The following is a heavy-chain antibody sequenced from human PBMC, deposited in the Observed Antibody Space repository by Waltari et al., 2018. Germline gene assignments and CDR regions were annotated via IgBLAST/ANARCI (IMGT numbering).Heavy chain of an antibody. CDR2: IYYSGST. D-gene: IGHD1-26*01. Sequence: QLQLQESGPGLVKPSETLSLTCTVSGGPISRRSYYWGWIRQPPGKGLEWIGSIYYSGSTYYNPSLKSRVTISVDTSKNQFSLKLSSVTAADTAVYYCARDPPRSGSYWGQGTLVTVSS. CDR1: GGPISRRSYY. J-gene: IGHJ4*02. V-gene: IGHV4-39*07. CDR3: ARDPPRSGSY.